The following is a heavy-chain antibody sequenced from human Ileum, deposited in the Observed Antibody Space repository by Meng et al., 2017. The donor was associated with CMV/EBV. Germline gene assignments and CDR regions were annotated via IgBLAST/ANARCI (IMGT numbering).Heavy chain of an antibody. V-gene: IGHV3-30*02. Sequence: GGSLRLSCAASGFTFSSHGIHWVRQTPGRGLNWVAFIRFDGKKEYYADSVKDRFTISRDNFKNTVSLQMDILRTEDSAVYYCVKDWGFEYEGTGHWHFDNWGQGALVTVSS. D-gene: IGHD3-16*01. CDR2: IRFDGKKE. CDR3: VKDWGFEYEGTGHWHFDN. CDR1: GFTFSSHG. J-gene: IGHJ4*02.